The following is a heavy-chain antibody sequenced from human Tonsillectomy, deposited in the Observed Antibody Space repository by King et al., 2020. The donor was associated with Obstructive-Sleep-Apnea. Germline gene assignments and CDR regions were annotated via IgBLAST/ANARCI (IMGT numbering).Heavy chain of an antibody. Sequence: VQLQESGPGLVKPSETLPLTCTVSGGSISSYYWSWIRQPPGKGLEWIVCIYYSGTTSYNPALQSRVTISVDTAKNQFSMKLSSVTAADTSVYYCARLTYSSSWYYFDYWGQGTLVTVSS. V-gene: IGHV4-59*08. CDR2: IYYSGTT. CDR1: GGSISSYY. CDR3: ARLTYSSSWYYFDY. D-gene: IGHD6-13*01. J-gene: IGHJ4*02.